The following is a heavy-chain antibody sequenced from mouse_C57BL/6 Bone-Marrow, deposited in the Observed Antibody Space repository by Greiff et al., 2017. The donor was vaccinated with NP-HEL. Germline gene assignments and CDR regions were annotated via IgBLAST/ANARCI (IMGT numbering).Heavy chain of an antibody. CDR3: ARDPELAFAY. V-gene: IGHV5-4*01. Sequence: EVKLVESGGGLVKPGGSLKLSCAASGFTFSSYAMSWVRQTPEKRLEWVATISDGGSYTYYPDNVKGRFTISRDNAKNNLYLQMSHLKSEDTAMYYCARDPELAFAYWGQGTLVTVSA. J-gene: IGHJ3*01. CDR1: GFTFSSYA. CDR2: ISDGGSYT. D-gene: IGHD4-1*01.